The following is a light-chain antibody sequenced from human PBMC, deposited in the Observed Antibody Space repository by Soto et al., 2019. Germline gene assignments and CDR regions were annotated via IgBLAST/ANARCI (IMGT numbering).Light chain of an antibody. CDR2: EVS. V-gene: IGLV2-14*01. CDR3: FSYTSSGTYV. Sequence: QSVLTQPASVSGAPGQTITISCTGTSSDVGNYKYVSGYQQHPGKAPKLMIYEVSNRPSGVSNRFSGSKSGNTASLTISGLQAEDETDYYCFSYTSSGTYVFGTGTKV. J-gene: IGLJ1*01. CDR1: SSDVGNYKY.